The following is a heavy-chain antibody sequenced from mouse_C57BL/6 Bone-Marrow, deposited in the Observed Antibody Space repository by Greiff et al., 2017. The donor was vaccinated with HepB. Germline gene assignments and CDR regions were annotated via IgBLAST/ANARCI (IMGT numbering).Heavy chain of an antibody. CDR3: ARNWAAQATSYAMDY. D-gene: IGHD3-2*02. CDR2: IWTGGGT. J-gene: IGHJ4*01. Sequence: VKLVESGPGLVAPSQSLSITCTVSGFSLTSYAISWVRQPPGKGLEWLGVIWTGGGTNYNSALKSRLSISKDNSKSQVFLKMNSLQTDDTARYYCARNWAAQATSYAMDYWGQGTSVTVSS. CDR1: GFSLTSYA. V-gene: IGHV2-9-1*01.